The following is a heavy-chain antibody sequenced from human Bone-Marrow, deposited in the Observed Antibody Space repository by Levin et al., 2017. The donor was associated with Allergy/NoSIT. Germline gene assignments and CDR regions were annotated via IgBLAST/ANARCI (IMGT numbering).Heavy chain of an antibody. Sequence: SQTLSLTCAVYGGSFRDYYWTWIRPPPGKGLEWIGEVNYSGTTNYSPSLRSRLTISRDTSKNQFSLKLTSVTTADTALYFCARGTFGGYINYWGQGALVSVSS. J-gene: IGHJ4*02. CDR1: GGSFRDYY. D-gene: IGHD2-15*01. V-gene: IGHV4-34*01. CDR2: VNYSGTT. CDR3: ARGTFGGYINY.